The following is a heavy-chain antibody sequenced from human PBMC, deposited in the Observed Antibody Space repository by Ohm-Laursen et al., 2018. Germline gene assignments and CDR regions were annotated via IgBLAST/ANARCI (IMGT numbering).Heavy chain of an antibody. CDR1: GFTFRSYW. V-gene: IGHV3-7*01. D-gene: IGHD5-24*01. CDR3: ARDGYNYSVFDY. Sequence: SLRLSCTASGFTFRSYWMNWVRQAPGKGPEWVANIKQDGSEKNYVDSVKGRFTISRDNAESSLYLQMNSLRAEDTAVYYCARDGYNYSVFDYWGQGTLVTVSS. CDR2: IKQDGSEK. J-gene: IGHJ4*02.